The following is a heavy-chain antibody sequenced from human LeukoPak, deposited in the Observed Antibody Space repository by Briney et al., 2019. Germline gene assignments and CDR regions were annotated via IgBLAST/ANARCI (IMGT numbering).Heavy chain of an antibody. D-gene: IGHD3-22*01. V-gene: IGHV1-69*02. J-gene: IGHJ3*02. CDR2: IIPILGIA. Sequence: SVKVSCKASGGTFSSYTISWVRQAPGQGLEWMGRIIPILGIANYAQKLQGRVTMTTDTSTSTAYMELRSLRSDDTAVYYCATPKYYYDSSGYPGDSFDIWGQGTMVTVSS. CDR3: ATPKYYYDSSGYPGDSFDI. CDR1: GGTFSSYT.